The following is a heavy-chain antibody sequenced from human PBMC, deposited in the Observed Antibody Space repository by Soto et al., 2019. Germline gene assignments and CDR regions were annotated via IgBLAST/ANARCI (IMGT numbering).Heavy chain of an antibody. Sequence: EVQLVESGGGLVQPGGSLRLSCEVSGFSLNTFWMHWVRQAPGKGLEWVSRIRGAGYRAVHADSVKARFTTSKDDAKSTLYLQMNSLRAEVTAVYFCAGGGNGGGFDYWCQGTLVTASS. CDR2: IRGAGYRA. D-gene: IGHD2-8*01. V-gene: IGHV3-74*01. CDR1: GFSLNTFW. CDR3: AGGGNGGGFDY. J-gene: IGHJ4*02.